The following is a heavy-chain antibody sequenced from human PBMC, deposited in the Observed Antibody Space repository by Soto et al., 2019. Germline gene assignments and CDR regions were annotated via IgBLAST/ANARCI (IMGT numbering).Heavy chain of an antibody. V-gene: IGHV4-59*01. CDR2: VYYIGNT. Sequence: PSETLSLTCIVSGDSISPYYWSWIRQSPGKGLEWIGYVYYIGNTLYNPSLKSRVTISLDTSKSQFSLNLTSVTAADTAVYYCAWSRRDVPNTGQFDSWGRGSLVTVSS. J-gene: IGHJ4*02. CDR1: GDSISPYY. CDR3: AWSRRDVPNTGQFDS. D-gene: IGHD3-3*01.